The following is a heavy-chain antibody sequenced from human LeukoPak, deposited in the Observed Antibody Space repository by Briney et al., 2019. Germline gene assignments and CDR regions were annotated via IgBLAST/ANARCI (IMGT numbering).Heavy chain of an antibody. Sequence: SQTLSLTSAISGDSVSSNSAGWNWIRQSPSRGLEWLGRTYYRSKWYYDYAVSVKSRITINPDTSKNQFSLQLNSVTPEDTAVYYCASGVMRYGMDVWGQGTTVTVSS. CDR2: TYYRSKWYY. D-gene: IGHD3-16*01. CDR1: GDSVSSNSAG. J-gene: IGHJ6*02. CDR3: ASGVMRYGMDV. V-gene: IGHV6-1*01.